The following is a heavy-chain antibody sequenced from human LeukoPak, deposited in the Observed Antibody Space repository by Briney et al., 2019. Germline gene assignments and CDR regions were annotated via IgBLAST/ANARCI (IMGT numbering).Heavy chain of an antibody. Sequence: GGSLRLSCVGSGFTFSNYAMSWFRQAPGKGLEWVSVVSGSGGRTYYADSVKGRFTISRDNSKNTLFPQMNSLRVEDTAVYYCAKGAQDFGDSTTDYWGQGTLVTVSS. J-gene: IGHJ4*02. D-gene: IGHD4-17*01. V-gene: IGHV3-23*01. CDR3: AKGAQDFGDSTTDY. CDR1: GFTFSNYA. CDR2: VSGSGGRT.